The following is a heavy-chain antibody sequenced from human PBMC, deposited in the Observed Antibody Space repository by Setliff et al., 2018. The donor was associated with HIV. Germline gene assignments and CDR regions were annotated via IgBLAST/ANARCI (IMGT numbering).Heavy chain of an antibody. CDR1: GGSISTYY. CDR2: IYYSGST. Sequence: SETLSLTCTVSGGSISTYYWSWIRQPPGKGLEWMGNIYYSGSTNYNPSLKSRVTISVDTSKNQFSLKLSSVTVADTAVYFCARSSRGSLRDLDYWGPGTLVTVSS. D-gene: IGHD2-21*02. V-gene: IGHV4-59*08. CDR3: ARSSRGSLRDLDY. J-gene: IGHJ4*02.